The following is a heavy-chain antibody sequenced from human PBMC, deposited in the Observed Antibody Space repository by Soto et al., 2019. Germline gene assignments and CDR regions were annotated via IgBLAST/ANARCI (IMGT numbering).Heavy chain of an antibody. CDR3: ARGPLIYDFWSGYYWGLTQPWFDP. CDR1: GGSFSGYY. CDR2: INHSGST. D-gene: IGHD3-3*01. J-gene: IGHJ5*02. Sequence: SETLSLTCAVYGGSFSGYYWSWIRQPPGKGLEWIGEINHSGSTNYNPSLKSRVTISVDTSKNQFSLKLSSVTATDTAVYYCARGPLIYDFWSGYYWGLTQPWFDPWGQGTLVTVSS. V-gene: IGHV4-34*01.